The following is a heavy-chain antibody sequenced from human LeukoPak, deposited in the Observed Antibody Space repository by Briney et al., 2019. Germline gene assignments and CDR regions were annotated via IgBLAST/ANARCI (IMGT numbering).Heavy chain of an antibody. V-gene: IGHV3-23*01. CDR1: GFTFSSYA. CDR2: ISRSGRST. CDR3: ANVNVDTVMVPNWFDP. D-gene: IGHD5-18*01. J-gene: IGHJ5*02. Sequence: GGSLRLSCAASGFTFSSYAMSWVRQAPGKGLEWVSAISRSGRSTDYADSVKGRFTISRDDSKNTLYLQMNSLRAEDAAVYSWANVNVDTVMVPNWFDPWGQGALVTVSS.